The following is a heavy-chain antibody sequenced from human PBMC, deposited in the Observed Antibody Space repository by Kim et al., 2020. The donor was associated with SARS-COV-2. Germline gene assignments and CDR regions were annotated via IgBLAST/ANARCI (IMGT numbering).Heavy chain of an antibody. V-gene: IGHV3-23*01. CDR2: ISGSGGGT. CDR3: AKDLGYYGSGSYFVPIDY. D-gene: IGHD3-10*01. CDR1: GFTFSSYA. Sequence: GGSLRLSCAASGFTFSSYAMSWVRQAPGKGLEWVSAISGSGGGTYYADSVKGRFTISRDNSKNTLYLQMNSLRAEDTAVYYCAKDLGYYGSGSYFVPIDYWGPGTLGTVSS. J-gene: IGHJ4*02.